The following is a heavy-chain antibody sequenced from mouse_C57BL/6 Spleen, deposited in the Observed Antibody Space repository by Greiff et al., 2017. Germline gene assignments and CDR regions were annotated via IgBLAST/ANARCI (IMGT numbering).Heavy chain of an antibody. CDR3: ARGSHYCNY. J-gene: IGHJ3*01. Sequence: QVQLQQSGPELVKPGASVKISCKASGYAFSSSWMNWVKQRPGKGLEWIGRIYPGDGDTNYNGKFKGKATLTADKSSSTAYMQLSSLTSEDSAVYFCARGSHYCNYWGQGTLVTVSA. D-gene: IGHD2-1*01. CDR1: GYAFSSSW. V-gene: IGHV1-82*01. CDR2: IYPGDGDT.